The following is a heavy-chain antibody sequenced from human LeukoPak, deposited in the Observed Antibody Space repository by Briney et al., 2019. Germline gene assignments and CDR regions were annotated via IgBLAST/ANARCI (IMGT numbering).Heavy chain of an antibody. V-gene: IGHV3-7*01. J-gene: IGHJ4*02. D-gene: IGHD1-14*01. CDR2: IKQDGSEK. CDR3: ARDGRTWATGSY. CDR1: GFTLSSYW. Sequence: GGSLRLSCAVSGFTLSSYWMSWVRQAPGNGLEWVANIKQDGSEKYYVDSVKGRFTISRDNAKDSLYLQMNSLRAEDTAGYYCARDGRTWATGSYWGQGTLVTVSS.